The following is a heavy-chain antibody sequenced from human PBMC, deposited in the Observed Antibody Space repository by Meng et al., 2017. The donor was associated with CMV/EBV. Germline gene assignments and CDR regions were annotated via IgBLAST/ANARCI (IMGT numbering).Heavy chain of an antibody. CDR2: IYPGDSDT. Sequence: GESLKISCKGSGYSFTSYWIGWVRQMPGKGLEWMGIIYPGDSDTRYSPSFQGQVTISADKSISTAYLQWSSLKASDTAMYYCASAGEARVYRVYYYDGIDVWGQGTTVTVSS. D-gene: IGHD4-11*01. CDR3: ASAGEARVYRVYYYDGIDV. J-gene: IGHJ6*02. CDR1: GYSFTSYW. V-gene: IGHV5-51*01.